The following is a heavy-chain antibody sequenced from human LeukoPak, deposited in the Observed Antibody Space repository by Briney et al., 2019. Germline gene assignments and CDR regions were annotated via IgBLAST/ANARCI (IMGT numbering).Heavy chain of an antibody. CDR2: INPSGGST. J-gene: IGHJ4*02. Sequence: ASVKVSCKASGYTFTRYFMHWVRQAPGQGLEWMGIINPSGGSTTYAQKFQGRVTMTREMSPSTVYMELSSLSSEDTAVYYCARVSGDYSMPFDYWGQGTLVTVSS. CDR1: GYTFTRYF. V-gene: IGHV1-46*01. D-gene: IGHD2/OR15-2a*01. CDR3: ARVSGDYSMPFDY.